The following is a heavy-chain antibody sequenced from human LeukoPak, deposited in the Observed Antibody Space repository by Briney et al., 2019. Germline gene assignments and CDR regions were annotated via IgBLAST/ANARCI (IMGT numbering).Heavy chain of an antibody. J-gene: IGHJ6*03. V-gene: IGHV3-30*02. Sequence: GGSLRLSCAASGFTFSSYGMHWVRQAPGKGLEWVAFIRYDGSNKYYADSVKGRFTISRDNSKNTLYLQMNSLRAEDTAVYYCAKDGSWFGELSTLFDYYYYYMDVWGKGTTVTISS. CDR2: IRYDGSNK. D-gene: IGHD3-10*01. CDR3: AKDGSWFGELSTLFDYYYYYMDV. CDR1: GFTFSSYG.